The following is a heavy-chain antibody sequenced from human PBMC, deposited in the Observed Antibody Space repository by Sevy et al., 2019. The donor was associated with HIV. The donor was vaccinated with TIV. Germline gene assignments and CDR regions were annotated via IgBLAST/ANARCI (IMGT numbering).Heavy chain of an antibody. CDR3: AGENAWGRGYS. J-gene: IGHJ1*01. V-gene: IGHV4-59*08. Sequence: SETLSLTCTVSGGSITSLYWNWIRQPPGKGLDCIANIYYNGHINYNPSLKSRVTLSLDTSKNQFSLRLSSVTAADTAMYYCAGENAWGRGYSWGQGTLVTVSS. D-gene: IGHD6-25*01. CDR2: IYYNGHI. CDR1: GGSITSLY.